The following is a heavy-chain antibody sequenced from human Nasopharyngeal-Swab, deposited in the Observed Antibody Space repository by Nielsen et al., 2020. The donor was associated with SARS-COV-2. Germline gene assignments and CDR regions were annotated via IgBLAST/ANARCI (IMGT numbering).Heavy chain of an antibody. CDR3: ATAYNGNYYWDY. V-gene: IGHV5-51*01. J-gene: IGHJ4*02. CDR2: MYPRDSDT. D-gene: IGHD1-7*01. Sequence: GESLKISCKGSGYSFSSYWIGWVRQLPGKGLDWMVIMYPRDSDTRYSPSFQGQVTISADKSISTAYLQWSSLKASDTAMYYCATAYNGNYYWDYWGQGTLVTVSS. CDR1: GYSFSSYW.